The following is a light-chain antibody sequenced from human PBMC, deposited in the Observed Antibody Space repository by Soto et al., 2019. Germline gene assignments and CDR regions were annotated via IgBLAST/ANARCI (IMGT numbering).Light chain of an antibody. J-gene: IGKJ1*01. CDR2: DAS. Sequence: EIVLTQSPGTLSLSPGERATLSCRASQSVSSSYLAWYRQKPGQAPRLLIYDASSRATGIPDRFSGSGSGTDFTLTISRLEPEDFAVYYCQQYGSSPQTFGQGTKVEIK. V-gene: IGKV3-20*01. CDR3: QQYGSSPQT. CDR1: QSVSSSY.